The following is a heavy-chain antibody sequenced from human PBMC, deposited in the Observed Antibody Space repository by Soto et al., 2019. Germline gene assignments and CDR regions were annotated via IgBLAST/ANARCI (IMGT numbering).Heavy chain of an antibody. D-gene: IGHD1-7*01. Sequence: EVQLVESGGDLVQPGGSLRLSGAASGFMFSSYCMSWVRQAQGQGPEWVAHIKQDGSERYYVDPVKGRFTISRDNAKNSVCLQMDSLRAEDTAVYYCARVPSTRDIWSYGVGGRYYYYYMDVWGKGTTVTVSS. CDR3: ARVPSTRDIWSYGVGGRYYYYYMDV. J-gene: IGHJ6*03. V-gene: IGHV3-7*04. CDR2: IKQDGSER. CDR1: GFMFSSYC.